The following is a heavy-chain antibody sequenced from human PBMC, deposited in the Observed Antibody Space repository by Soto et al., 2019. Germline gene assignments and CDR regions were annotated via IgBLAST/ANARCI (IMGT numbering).Heavy chain of an antibody. Sequence: QVQLVESGGGVVQPGRSLRLSCAASGFTFSSYGMHGVRQAPGKGLEWVAVISYDGSNKYYADSVKGRFTISRDNSRNTLYLQMNSLRAEDTAVYYCAKGLEERITMIVVVITTDYWGQGTLVTVSS. D-gene: IGHD3-22*01. V-gene: IGHV3-30*18. CDR3: AKGLEERITMIVVVITTDY. CDR1: GFTFSSYG. CDR2: ISYDGSNK. J-gene: IGHJ4*02.